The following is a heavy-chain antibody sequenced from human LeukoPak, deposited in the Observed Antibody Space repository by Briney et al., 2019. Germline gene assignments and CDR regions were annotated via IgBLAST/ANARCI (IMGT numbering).Heavy chain of an antibody. CDR1: GFTFSSCE. J-gene: IGHJ4*02. D-gene: IGHD1-26*01. CDR3: AREPTAVVGATSGFDY. V-gene: IGHV3-48*03. CDR2: ISSSGSTI. Sequence: GGSLRLSCAASGFTFSSCEMNWVRQAPGKGLEWVSYISSSGSTIYYADSVKGRFTISRDNAKNSLYLQMNSLRAEDTAVYYCAREPTAVVGATSGFDYWGQGTLVTVSS.